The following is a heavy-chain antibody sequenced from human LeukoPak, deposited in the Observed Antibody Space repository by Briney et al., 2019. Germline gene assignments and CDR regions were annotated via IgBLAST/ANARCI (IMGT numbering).Heavy chain of an antibody. Sequence: SETLSLTCTVSGGSISSSNYYWGWIRQPPGKGLEWIGSMYYGGSTYYNPSLKSRVTISVDTSKNQFSLKLSSVTAADTAVYYCARGGIVGATVDYWGQGTLVTVSS. V-gene: IGHV4-39*07. CDR3: ARGGIVGATVDY. J-gene: IGHJ4*02. CDR1: GGSISSSNYY. CDR2: MYYGGST. D-gene: IGHD1-26*01.